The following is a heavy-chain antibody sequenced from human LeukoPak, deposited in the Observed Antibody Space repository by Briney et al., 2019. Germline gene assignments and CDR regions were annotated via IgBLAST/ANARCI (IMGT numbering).Heavy chain of an antibody. CDR1: GGSISSSGYY. CDR3: ARENYYNSRGHTLRYFDL. J-gene: IGHJ2*01. CDR2: IYYSGST. V-gene: IGHV4-31*03. D-gene: IGHD3-22*01. Sequence: SETLSLTCTVSGGSISSSGYYWSWIRQHPGKGLEWIGYIYYSGSTYYSPSLKSRVAISVDTSKNQFSLKLSSVTAADTAVYYCARENYYNSRGHTLRYFDLWGRGTLVTVSS.